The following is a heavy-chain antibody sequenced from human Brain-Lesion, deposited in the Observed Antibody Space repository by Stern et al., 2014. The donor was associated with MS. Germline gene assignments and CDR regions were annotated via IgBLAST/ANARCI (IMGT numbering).Heavy chain of an antibody. CDR2: IYYSGNP. CDR1: GGSVSSTSYA. J-gene: IGHJ5*02. V-gene: IGHV4-39*01. CDR3: AGEEDIRYCSGGSCTGNWFDP. Sequence: VQLVQSGPGLVKPSETLSLTCTVAGGSVSSTSYAWAWIRQPPGKGLEWIGPIYYSGNPYYSPSLKSRLTISLATSKTSFSLQLRSVTAADTAVYYCAGEEDIRYCSGGSCTGNWFDPWGQGTLVTVSS. D-gene: IGHD2-15*01.